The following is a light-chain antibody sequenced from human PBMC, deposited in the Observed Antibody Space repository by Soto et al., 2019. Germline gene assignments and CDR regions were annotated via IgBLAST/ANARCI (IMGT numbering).Light chain of an antibody. CDR2: DAS. V-gene: IGKV1-5*01. J-gene: IGKJ1*01. CDR3: QQYNSFWT. Sequence: DIQMTQSPSTLSASVGARVTITCRASQSISSWLAWYQQKLGKAPRLLIYDASYLERGVPSRFSGSGSGTEFTLTISDLQPDDLATYYCQQYNSFWTFGQGTKVEI. CDR1: QSISSW.